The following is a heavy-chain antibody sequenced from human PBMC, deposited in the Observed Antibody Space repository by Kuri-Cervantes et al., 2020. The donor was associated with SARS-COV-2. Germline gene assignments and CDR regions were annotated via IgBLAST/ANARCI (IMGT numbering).Heavy chain of an antibody. D-gene: IGHD2-21*02. Sequence: GGSLRLSCKASRYTFTGYYMHWVRQVPEQGLEWMGWINHNSGGTNYAQKFLGRVTMTRDTSISTAYMELSRLRSDDTAVYYCARADPPLAYCGGDCRLFDYWGQGTLVTVSS. J-gene: IGHJ4*02. CDR3: ARADPPLAYCGGDCRLFDY. V-gene: IGHV1-2*02. CDR2: INHNSGGT. CDR1: RYTFTGYY.